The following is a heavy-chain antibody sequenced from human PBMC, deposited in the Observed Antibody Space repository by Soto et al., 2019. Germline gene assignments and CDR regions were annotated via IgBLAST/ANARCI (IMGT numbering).Heavy chain of an antibody. J-gene: IGHJ5*02. CDR1: GGSFSGYY. CDR3: ARGGRYNWNAGHNWFDP. V-gene: IGHV4-34*01. CDR2: INHSGST. D-gene: IGHD1-1*01. Sequence: SETLSLTCAVYGGSFSGYYWSWIRQPQGKGLEWIGEINHSGSTNYNPSLKIRVTISVDTSKNQFSLKLSSVTAADTAVYYCARGGRYNWNAGHNWFDPWGQGTLVTVSS.